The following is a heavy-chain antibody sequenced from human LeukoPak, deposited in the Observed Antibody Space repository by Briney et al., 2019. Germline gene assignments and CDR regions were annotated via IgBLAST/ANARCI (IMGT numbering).Heavy chain of an antibody. J-gene: IGHJ4*02. D-gene: IGHD1-26*01. CDR1: GFTFDDYA. V-gene: IGHV3-9*01. Sequence: GGSLRLSCAASGFTFDDYAMHWVRQAPGKALEWVSGISWNSGSIGYADSVKGRFTISRDNAKNSLYLQMNSLRAEDTALYYCAKGAYLNSGSYWDYWGRGTLVTVSS. CDR3: AKGAYLNSGSYWDY. CDR2: ISWNSGSI.